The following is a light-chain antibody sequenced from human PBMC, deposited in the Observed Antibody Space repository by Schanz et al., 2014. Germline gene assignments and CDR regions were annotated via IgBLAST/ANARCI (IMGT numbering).Light chain of an antibody. V-gene: IGKV3-15*01. CDR1: QSVSSS. J-gene: IGKJ4*01. CDR3: QQYNDWPLT. CDR2: DAS. Sequence: EIVMTQSPATLSVSPGERATLSCRASQSVSSSLAWYQQKPGQAPRLLIYDASTRATGIPASFSGSGSATDFTLTISSLQSEDCAVYYCQQYNDWPLTFGGGTKVEIK.